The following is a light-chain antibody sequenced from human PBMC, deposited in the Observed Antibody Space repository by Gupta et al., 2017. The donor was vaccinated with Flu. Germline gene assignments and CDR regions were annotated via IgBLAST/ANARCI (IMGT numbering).Light chain of an antibody. V-gene: IGKV1-33*01. Sequence: DIQMTQSRSSLSASVGDSVTTTSQTRHDMSNYFNWYQQKPGKAPKLLIYEASNLETGVPSRFSGSGSGTDFSFTISSLQPEDIATYYCQQYDAEPYTFGQGTKLEIK. CDR3: QQYDAEPYT. CDR2: EAS. CDR1: HDMSNY. J-gene: IGKJ2*01.